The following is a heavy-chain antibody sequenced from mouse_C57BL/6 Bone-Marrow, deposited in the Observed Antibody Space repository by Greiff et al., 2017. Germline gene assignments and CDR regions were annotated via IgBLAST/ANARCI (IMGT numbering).Heavy chain of an antibody. CDR3: ARGLYYYGSSYNY. Sequence: VQLQQSGPVLVKPGASVKMSCKASGYTFTDYYMNWVKQSHGKSLEWIGVINPDIGGTSYNQKFKGKATLTVDKSSSTAYMELNSLTSEDSAVYYCARGLYYYGSSYNYWCQGTAPTVSA. D-gene: IGHD1-1*01. V-gene: IGHV1-19*01. CDR1: GYTFTDYY. CDR2: INPDIGGT. J-gene: IGHJ2*01.